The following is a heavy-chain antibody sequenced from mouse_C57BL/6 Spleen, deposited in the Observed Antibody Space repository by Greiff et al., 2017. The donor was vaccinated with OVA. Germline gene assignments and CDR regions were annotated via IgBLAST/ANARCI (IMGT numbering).Heavy chain of an antibody. Sequence: EVMLVESGGGLVKPGGSLKLSCAASGFTFSDYGMHWVRQAPEKGLEWVAYISSGSSTIYYADTVKGRFTISRDNAKNTLFLQMTSLRSEDTAMYYCANSLITTVVAPFAYWGQGTLVTVSA. CDR1: GFTFSDYG. V-gene: IGHV5-17*01. CDR2: ISSGSSTI. D-gene: IGHD1-1*01. CDR3: ANSLITTVVAPFAY. J-gene: IGHJ3*01.